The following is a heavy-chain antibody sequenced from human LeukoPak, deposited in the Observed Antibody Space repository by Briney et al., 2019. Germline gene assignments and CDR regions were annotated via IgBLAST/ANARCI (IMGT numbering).Heavy chain of an antibody. Sequence: GGSLRLSCAASGFTFSSYAMHWVRQAPGKGLEWVAVISYDGSNKYYADSVKGRFTISRDNSKNTLYLQLNSLRAEDTAVYYCARDRDDGYKDYWGQGTLVTVSS. D-gene: IGHD5-24*01. CDR1: GFTFSSYA. CDR3: ARDRDDGYKDY. J-gene: IGHJ4*02. CDR2: ISYDGSNK. V-gene: IGHV3-30-3*01.